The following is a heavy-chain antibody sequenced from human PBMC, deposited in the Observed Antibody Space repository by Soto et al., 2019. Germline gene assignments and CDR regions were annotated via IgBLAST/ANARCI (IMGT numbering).Heavy chain of an antibody. CDR3: ARSTYYYDSSGSPRLDAFDI. J-gene: IGHJ3*02. CDR2: INAGNGNT. CDR1: GYTFTSYA. Sequence: ASVKVSCKASGYTFTSYAMHWVRQAHGQRLEWMGWINAGNGNTKYSQKFQGRVTITRDTSASTAYMELSSLRSEDTAVYYCARSTYYYDSSGSPRLDAFDIWGQGTMVTVSS. D-gene: IGHD3-22*01. V-gene: IGHV1-3*01.